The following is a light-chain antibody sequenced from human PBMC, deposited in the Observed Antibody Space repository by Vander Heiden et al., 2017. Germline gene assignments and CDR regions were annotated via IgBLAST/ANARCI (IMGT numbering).Light chain of an antibody. Sequence: SDVLTQPPSVSEPPGQTASITCGGDNIGSESVHWYQQRPGQAPVLVVYDDSDRPSGIPDRFSGSNSGNTATLIISRVEAGDEADYYCQVWDSARDFWVFGGGTKLTVL. CDR1: NIGSES. J-gene: IGLJ3*02. V-gene: IGLV3-21*02. CDR3: QVWDSARDFWV. CDR2: DDS.